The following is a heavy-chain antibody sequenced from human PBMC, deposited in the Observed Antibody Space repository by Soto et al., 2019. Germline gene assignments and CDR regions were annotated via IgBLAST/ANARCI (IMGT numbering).Heavy chain of an antibody. CDR1: GFTFSNYA. Sequence: EGELLESGGGLVQPGGSLRVSCAASGFTFSNYAMSWVRQAPGKGLEWVSVISNSGGNTRYADSVKGRFTISRDYSKNTLFLQMTSLRPDDTAVYYCAKLASVYCRGGSCDPFDIWGQGTMVTVSS. D-gene: IGHD2-15*01. J-gene: IGHJ3*02. CDR3: AKLASVYCRGGSCDPFDI. V-gene: IGHV3-23*01. CDR2: ISNSGGNT.